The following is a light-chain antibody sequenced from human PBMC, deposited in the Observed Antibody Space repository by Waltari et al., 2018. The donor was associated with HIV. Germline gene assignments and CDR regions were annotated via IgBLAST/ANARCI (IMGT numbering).Light chain of an antibody. Sequence: QSVLTQPPVKYHYSDRFFTISCTGSSSNIGARFDVHWYQQLPGTAPKLLIYGNNNRPSGVPDRFSGSKSGTSASLAITGLQAEDEADYYCQSYDSSLSGSVFGGGTKLTVL. V-gene: IGLV1-40*01. CDR1: SSNIGARFD. CDR2: GNN. J-gene: IGLJ3*02. CDR3: QSYDSSLSGSV.